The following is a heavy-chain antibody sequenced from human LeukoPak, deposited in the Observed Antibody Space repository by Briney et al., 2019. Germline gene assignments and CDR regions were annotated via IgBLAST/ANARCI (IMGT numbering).Heavy chain of an antibody. Sequence: GGSLRLSCAASGFTFATDSMNWVRQAPGKGLEWVANIKQDGSEKYYVDSVKGRFTISRDNAKNSLYLQMNSLRVEDTAVYYCAYGNYYDSSGSLFDYWGQGTLVTVSS. V-gene: IGHV3-7*01. CDR1: GFTFATDS. CDR3: AYGNYYDSSGSLFDY. D-gene: IGHD3-22*01. J-gene: IGHJ4*02. CDR2: IKQDGSEK.